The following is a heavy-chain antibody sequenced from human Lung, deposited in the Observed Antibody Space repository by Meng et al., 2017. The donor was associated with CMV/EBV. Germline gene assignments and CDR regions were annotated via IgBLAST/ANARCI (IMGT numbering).Heavy chain of an antibody. CDR2: IFYTGNA. D-gene: IGHD3-10*01. V-gene: IGHV4-39*07. J-gene: IGHJ6*02. CDR3: ARDSGGAPYSGRDF. CDR1: GGSIRSTDYY. Sequence: SETLSLTCTVSGGSIRSTDYYWGWIRQPPGKGLEWIGNIFYTGNAYRNPSLKSRVTISVYTSKNHFSLKMSSVTAADTGVYYCARDSGGAPYSGRDFWGLGATVTVSS.